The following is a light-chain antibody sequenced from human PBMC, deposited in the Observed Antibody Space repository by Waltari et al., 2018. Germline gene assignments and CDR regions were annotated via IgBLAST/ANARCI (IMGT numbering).Light chain of an antibody. J-gene: IGLJ3*02. CDR2: EGS. V-gene: IGLV2-23*01. CDR3: CSYAGSSTPWV. Sequence: QSPLTQPASVSGSPGQSITISCTGTSSDVGRYNLVSWYQQHPGKAPKLMIYEGSKRPSGVSNRFSGSKSGNTASLTISGLQAEDEADYYCCSYAGSSTPWVFGGGTKLTVL. CDR1: SSDVGRYNL.